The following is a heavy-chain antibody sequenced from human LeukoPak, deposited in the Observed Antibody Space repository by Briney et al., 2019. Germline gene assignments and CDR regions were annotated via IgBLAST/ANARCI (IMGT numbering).Heavy chain of an antibody. V-gene: IGHV3-33*01. CDR1: GFTFSSYG. D-gene: IGHD2-8*01. Sequence: PGRSLRLSCAASGFTFSSYGMHWVRQAPGKGLEWVAVIWYDGSNKYYADSVKGRFTISRDNSKNTLYLQMNSLRTEDTAVYYCAREMVYLDYWGQGTLVTVSS. CDR2: IWYDGSNK. CDR3: AREMVYLDY. J-gene: IGHJ4*02.